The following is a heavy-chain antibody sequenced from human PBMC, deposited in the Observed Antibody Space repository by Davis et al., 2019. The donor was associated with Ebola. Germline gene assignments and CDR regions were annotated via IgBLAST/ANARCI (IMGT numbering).Heavy chain of an antibody. J-gene: IGHJ3*02. D-gene: IGHD1-26*01. CDR1: GGTFSSYA. CDR2: IIPILGIA. V-gene: IGHV1-69*04. CDR3: ARDQRGSYKAFDI. Sequence: SVKVSCKASGGTFSSYAISWVRQAPGQGLEWMGRIIPILGIANYAQKFQGRVTITADKSTSTAYMELSSLRSEDTAVYYCARDQRGSYKAFDIWGQGTMVTVSS.